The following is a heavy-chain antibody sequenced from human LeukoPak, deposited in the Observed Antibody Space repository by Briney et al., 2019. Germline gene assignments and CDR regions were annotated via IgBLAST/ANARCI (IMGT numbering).Heavy chain of an antibody. Sequence: GGSLRLSCAASGFTFSSYGMRWVRQAPVKGLEWVAVIWYDGSNKYYADSVKGRFTISRDNSKNTLYLQMNSLRAEDTAVYYCARDPGVMATIAVFDYWGQGTLVTVPS. CDR2: IWYDGSNK. J-gene: IGHJ4*02. V-gene: IGHV3-33*01. CDR1: GFTFSSYG. D-gene: IGHD5-12*01. CDR3: ARDPGVMATIAVFDY.